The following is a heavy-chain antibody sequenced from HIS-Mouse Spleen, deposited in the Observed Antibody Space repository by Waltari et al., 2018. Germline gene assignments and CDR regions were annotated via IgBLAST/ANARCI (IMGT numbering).Heavy chain of an antibody. V-gene: IGHV4-34*01. CDR3: ARVGLYIVPYY. CDR1: GGSFSGYY. Sequence: QVQLQQWGAGLLKPSETLSLPCAVYGGSFSGYYWSWIRQPPGKGLEWIGEINHSGSTNYNPSLKSRVTISVDTSKNQFSLKLSSVTAADTAVYYCARVGLYIVPYYWGQGTLVTVSS. J-gene: IGHJ4*02. CDR2: INHSGST. D-gene: IGHD5-12*01.